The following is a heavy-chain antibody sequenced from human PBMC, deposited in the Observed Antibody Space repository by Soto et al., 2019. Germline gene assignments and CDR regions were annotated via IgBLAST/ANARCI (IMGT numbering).Heavy chain of an antibody. CDR1: GGSISSGGYY. CDR3: ARDDYGDGAHWYGMDV. Sequence: QVQLQESGPGLVKPSQTLSLTCTVSGGSISSGGYYWSWIRQHPGKGLEWIGYIYYSGSTYYNPSLKSRVTISVDTSKNQFSLKLSSVAAADTAVYYRARDDYGDGAHWYGMDVWGQGTTVTVSS. J-gene: IGHJ6*02. V-gene: IGHV4-31*03. CDR2: IYYSGST. D-gene: IGHD4-17*01.